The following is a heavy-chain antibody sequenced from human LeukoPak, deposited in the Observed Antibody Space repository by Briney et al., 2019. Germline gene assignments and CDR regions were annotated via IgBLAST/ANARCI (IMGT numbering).Heavy chain of an antibody. CDR3: ARAQYSYASGSYERDY. CDR2: IYGGDST. J-gene: IGHJ4*02. Sequence: PGGSLRLSCAASGFTFSSYAMSWVRQAPGKGLEWVSVIYGGDSTYYADSVKGRFTISRDNSKNTLYLQMNSLRAEDTAVYYCARAQYSYASGSYERDYWGQGTLVTVSS. CDR1: GFTFSSYA. V-gene: IGHV3-66*01. D-gene: IGHD3-10*01.